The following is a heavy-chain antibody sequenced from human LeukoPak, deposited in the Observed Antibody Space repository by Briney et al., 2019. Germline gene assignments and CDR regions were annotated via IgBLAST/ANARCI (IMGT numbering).Heavy chain of an antibody. V-gene: IGHV3-9*01. D-gene: IGHD5-12*01. Sequence: GGSLRLSCAASGFTFDDYAMHWVRQGPGKGLEWVSGISWNSGSLDCADSVKGRFTISRDNAKNSLHLQMNSLRAEDTALYYCAKDMAATIPLYGMDVWGQGTTVTVSS. J-gene: IGHJ6*02. CDR3: AKDMAATIPLYGMDV. CDR1: GFTFDDYA. CDR2: ISWNSGSL.